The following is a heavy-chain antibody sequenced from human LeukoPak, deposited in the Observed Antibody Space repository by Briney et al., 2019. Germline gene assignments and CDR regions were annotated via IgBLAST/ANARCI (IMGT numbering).Heavy chain of an antibody. CDR3: ARSGSYSYSFDP. Sequence: PSQTLSLTCTVSGGSISSGGYYWSWIRRHPGKGLEWIGYIYYSGSTYYNPSLKSRVTISVDTSKNQFSLKLSSVIVADTAVYYCARSGSYSYSFDPWGQGTLVTVSS. V-gene: IGHV4-31*03. CDR1: GGSISSGGYY. D-gene: IGHD1-26*01. J-gene: IGHJ5*02. CDR2: IYYSGST.